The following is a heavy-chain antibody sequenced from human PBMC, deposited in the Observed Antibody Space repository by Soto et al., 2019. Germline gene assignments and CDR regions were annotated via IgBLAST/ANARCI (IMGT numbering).Heavy chain of an antibody. CDR2: IHPGDSDS. V-gene: IGHV5-51*01. CDR1: GYSITRHW. J-gene: IGHJ4*02. Sequence: PGESLKISCKGSGYSITRHWMGWVRQMPGKGLEWMGIIHPGDSDSRYSPSFQGQVTISADKSISTAYLQWSSLKASDTAMYYCARGSIGVAGHFDYWGQGTMVTVSS. D-gene: IGHD6-19*01. CDR3: ARGSIGVAGHFDY.